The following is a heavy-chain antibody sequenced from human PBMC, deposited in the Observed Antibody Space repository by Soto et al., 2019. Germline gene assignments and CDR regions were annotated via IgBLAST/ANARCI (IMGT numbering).Heavy chain of an antibody. V-gene: IGHV1-46*01. Sequence: ASVKVSCKASGYTFTRYYMHWVRQAPGQGLEWMGIINPSGGSTSYAQKFQGRVTMTRDTSTSTVYMELSSLRSEDTAVYYCARAQLWIQLWLEIWGQGTMVTVSS. CDR1: GYTFTRYY. CDR3: ARAQLWIQLWLEI. D-gene: IGHD5-18*01. J-gene: IGHJ3*02. CDR2: INPSGGST.